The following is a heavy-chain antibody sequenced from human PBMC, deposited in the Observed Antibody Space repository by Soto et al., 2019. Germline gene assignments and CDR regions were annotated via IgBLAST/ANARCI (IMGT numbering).Heavy chain of an antibody. Sequence: GGSLRLSCAASGFTFSSYAMSWVRQAPGRGLEWVSAISGSGGSTYYADYVKGRFTISRDNSKNTLYLQMNSLKAEDTAVYYCAIIRAPVTSHDYWGQGTLVTVSS. J-gene: IGHJ4*02. V-gene: IGHV3-23*01. CDR3: AIIRAPVTSHDY. CDR1: GFTFSSYA. CDR2: ISGSGGST. D-gene: IGHD4-4*01.